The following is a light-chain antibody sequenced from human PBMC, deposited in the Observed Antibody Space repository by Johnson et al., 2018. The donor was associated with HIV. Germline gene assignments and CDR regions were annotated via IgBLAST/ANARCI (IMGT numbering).Light chain of an antibody. CDR3: GTWDSSLSAYV. V-gene: IGLV1-51*01. Sequence: QSVLTQAPSVSAAPGQKVTISCSGSSSNIGNNYVSWYQQLPGTAPKILIYDNNKRPSGIPDRFSGSKSGPSATLGITGLQTGDEADYYCGTWDSSLSAYVFGTGTKVTVL. J-gene: IGLJ1*01. CDR2: DNN. CDR1: SSNIGNNY.